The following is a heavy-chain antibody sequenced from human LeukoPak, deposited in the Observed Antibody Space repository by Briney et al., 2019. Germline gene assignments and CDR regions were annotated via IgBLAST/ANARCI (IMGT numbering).Heavy chain of an antibody. CDR2: IGTAGDK. D-gene: IGHD2-15*01. J-gene: IGHJ4*02. V-gene: IGHV3-13*01. CDR1: XFTFSSYD. CDR3: ARGPAGYCSGGSCYFDY. Sequence: TGGSLRLSCXAXXFTFSSYDMHWVRHATGKGLEWVSAIGTAGDKYYPGSVKGRFPISRENAKNSLYLQMNSLRAGDTAVYYCARGPAGYCSGGSCYFDYWGQGTLVTVSS.